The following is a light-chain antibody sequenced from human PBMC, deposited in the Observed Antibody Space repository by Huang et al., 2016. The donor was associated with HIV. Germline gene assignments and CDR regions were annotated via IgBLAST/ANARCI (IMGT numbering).Light chain of an antibody. CDR1: QSISTG. J-gene: IGKJ2*01. CDR2: KAS. Sequence: DIQITQSPSTLSASVGDRATITCRASQSISTGFAWYQQKPGTAPILLIYKASSLESGVPSRFSGSGSGTEFTLTISSLQPDDFATYYCQQYNSFLYTFGEGTKLEI. V-gene: IGKV1-5*03. CDR3: QQYNSFLYT.